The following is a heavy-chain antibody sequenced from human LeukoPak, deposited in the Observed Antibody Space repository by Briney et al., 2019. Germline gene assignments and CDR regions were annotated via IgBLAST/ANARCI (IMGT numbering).Heavy chain of an antibody. CDR3: ARDRIAAAGTPQDYYYYYGMDV. V-gene: IGHV4-59*01. CDR1: GGSISSYY. Sequence: SETLSLTCTVSGGSISSYYWSWIRQPPGKGLEWIGYIYYSGSTNYNPSLKSRVTISVDTSKNQFSLKLSSVTAADTAVYYCARDRIAAAGTPQDYYYYYGMDVWGQGTTVTVSS. J-gene: IGHJ6*02. CDR2: IYYSGST. D-gene: IGHD6-13*01.